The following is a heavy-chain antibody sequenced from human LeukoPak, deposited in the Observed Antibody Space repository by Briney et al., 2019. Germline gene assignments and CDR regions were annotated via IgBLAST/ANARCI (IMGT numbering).Heavy chain of an antibody. V-gene: IGHV3-7*04. CDR1: GFTFSNYW. CDR3: ARGDFWSGDFTDAFDV. J-gene: IGHJ3*01. CDR2: IKPDGSEK. Sequence: GGSLRLSCAASGFTFSNYWMSWVRQAPGKGLEWVANIKPDGSEKYCVDSVKGRFSISRDNVRNALYLQVNSLRAGDTALYYCARGDFWSGDFTDAFDVWGQGTMVTVSS. D-gene: IGHD3-3*01.